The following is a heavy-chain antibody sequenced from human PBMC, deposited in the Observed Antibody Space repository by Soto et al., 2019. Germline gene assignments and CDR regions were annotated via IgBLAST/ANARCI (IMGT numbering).Heavy chain of an antibody. V-gene: IGHV3-30*18. CDR1: GFTFSSYG. J-gene: IGHJ4*02. Sequence: QVQLVESGGGVVQPGRSLRLSCAASGFTFSSYGMHWVRQAPGKVLEWVAVISYEGSNKYYADTVKGRYTISRDKSKNTLKRQLNSLRDDDTAVYYCAKHPASGYEGYCFGYWGQGTLVTVS. CDR3: AKHPASGYEGYCFGY. D-gene: IGHD5-12*01. CDR2: ISYEGSNK.